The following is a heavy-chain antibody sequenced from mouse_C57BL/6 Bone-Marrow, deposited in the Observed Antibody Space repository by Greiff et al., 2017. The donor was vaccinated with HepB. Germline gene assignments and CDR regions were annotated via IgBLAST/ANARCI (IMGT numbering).Heavy chain of an antibody. CDR3: ANYGNYGY. CDR1: GYAFSSSW. D-gene: IGHD2-1*01. Sequence: VQLQQSGPELVKPGASVKISCKASGYAFSSSWMNWVKQRPGKGLEWIGRIYPGGGDTNYNGKFKGKATLTADKSSSTAYMQLSSLTSEDSAVYFCANYGNYGYWGQGTTLTVSS. CDR2: IYPGGGDT. V-gene: IGHV1-82*01. J-gene: IGHJ2*01.